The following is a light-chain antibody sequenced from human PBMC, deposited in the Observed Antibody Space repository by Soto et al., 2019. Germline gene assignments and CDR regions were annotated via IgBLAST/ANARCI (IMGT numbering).Light chain of an antibody. CDR2: GAS. CDR3: QQYHSLPRT. Sequence: EIVLTQSPGTLSLSPGERATLSCRASQSVSSSYLAWYQQKPGQAPKFLIYGASSRATGIPDRFSGSGSGTDFTLTISRLEPEDFAVYYCQQYHSLPRTFGQGTKVDI. V-gene: IGKV3-20*01. CDR1: QSVSSSY. J-gene: IGKJ1*01.